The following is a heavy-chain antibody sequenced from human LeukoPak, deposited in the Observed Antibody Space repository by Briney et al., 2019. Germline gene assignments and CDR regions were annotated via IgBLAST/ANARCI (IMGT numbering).Heavy chain of an antibody. D-gene: IGHD2-2*02. CDR2: INTNTGNP. CDR3: ATPSRTSCDRVCYYGIDV. Sequence: ASVKVSCKASGYTFTSYAMNWVRQAPGQGLEWMGWINTNTGNPTYAQGFTGRFVFFLDTSVSTAYLQISSLKAEDTAVYYCATPSRTSCDRVCYYGIDVWGQGTTVTVSS. CDR1: GYTFTSYA. J-gene: IGHJ6*02. V-gene: IGHV7-4-1*02.